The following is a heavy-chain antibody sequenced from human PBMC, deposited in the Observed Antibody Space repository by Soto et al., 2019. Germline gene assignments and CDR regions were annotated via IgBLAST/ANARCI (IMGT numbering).Heavy chain of an antibody. D-gene: IGHD3-22*01. Sequence: SVKVSCKASGGTFSSYAISWVRQAPGQGLEWMGGIIPIFGTANYAQKFQGRVTITADESTSTAYMELSSLRSEDTAVYYCARVGLTYYYDSSGYIGAFDIWGQGTMVTVSS. CDR1: GGTFSSYA. V-gene: IGHV1-69*13. CDR2: IIPIFGTA. CDR3: ARVGLTYYYDSSGYIGAFDI. J-gene: IGHJ3*02.